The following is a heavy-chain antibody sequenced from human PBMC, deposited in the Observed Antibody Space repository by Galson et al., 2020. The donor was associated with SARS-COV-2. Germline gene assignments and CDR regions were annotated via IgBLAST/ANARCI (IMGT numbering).Heavy chain of an antibody. Sequence: SETLSHTCTVSGGSISTSSDYWGWIRQPPGKGLEWIGTISYTGSTYYNPSLKSRVFISVHTSKNQFSLTLSSLTAADTGVYYCARRKYYNYCMDVWGKGTTVTISS. V-gene: IGHV4-39*01. CDR1: GGSISTSSDY. CDR2: ISYTGST. CDR3: ARRKYYNYCMDV. J-gene: IGHJ6*03.